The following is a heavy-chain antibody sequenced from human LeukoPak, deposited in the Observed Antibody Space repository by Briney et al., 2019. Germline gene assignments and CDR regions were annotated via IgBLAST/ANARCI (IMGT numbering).Heavy chain of an antibody. V-gene: IGHV3-21*01. Sequence: GGSLRLSCAASGFTFSSYSMNWVRQAPGKGLEWVSFISSSSSYIYYADSVKGRFTISRDNAKNSLYLQMNSLRAEDTAVYYCARGVRITSFDAFDIWGQGAMVTVSS. D-gene: IGHD3-16*01. CDR1: GFTFSSYS. CDR2: ISSSSSYI. CDR3: ARGVRITSFDAFDI. J-gene: IGHJ3*02.